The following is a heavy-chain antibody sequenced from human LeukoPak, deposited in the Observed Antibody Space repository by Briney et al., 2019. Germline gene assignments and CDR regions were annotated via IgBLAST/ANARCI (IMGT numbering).Heavy chain of an antibody. CDR1: GFTVSSNY. CDR2: IYSGGST. J-gene: IGHJ3*02. CDR3: AKTKSPTWAFDI. V-gene: IGHV3-53*01. Sequence: GGSLRLSCAASGFTVSSNYMSWVRQAPGKGLEWVSVIYSGGSTYYADSVKGRFTISRDNSKNTLYLQMNSLRAEDTAVYYCAKTKSPTWAFDIWGQGTMVTVSS.